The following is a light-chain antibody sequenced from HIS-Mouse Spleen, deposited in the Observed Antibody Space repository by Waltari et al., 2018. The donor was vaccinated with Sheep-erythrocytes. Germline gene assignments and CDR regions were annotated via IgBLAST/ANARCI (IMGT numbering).Light chain of an antibody. CDR2: YKSDSDK. J-gene: IGLJ3*02. CDR3: MIWHSSAWV. CDR1: RGINVGTSR. Sequence: QAVLTQPSSLSASPGASASPTCPLRRGINVGTSRIYWYQQKPGTPPQYLLRYKSDSDKQQGSGVPSRFSGSKDASANAGILLISGLQSEDEADYYCMIWHSSAWVFGGGTKLTVL. V-gene: IGLV5-45*03.